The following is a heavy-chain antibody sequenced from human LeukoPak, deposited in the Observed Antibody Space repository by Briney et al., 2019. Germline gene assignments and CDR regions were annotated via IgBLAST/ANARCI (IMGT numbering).Heavy chain of an antibody. CDR2: INSDGSIA. J-gene: IGHJ4*02. CDR1: GFTFSTYW. CDR3: AKDQAVAGWEAFDY. D-gene: IGHD6-19*01. Sequence: GGSLRLSCAASGFTFSTYWMHWVRHVPGKGLVWVSRINSDGSIADYADAVKGRFTISRDNARNTLYLQMNSLRAEDTAVYYCAKDQAVAGWEAFDYWGQGTLVTVSS. V-gene: IGHV3-74*01.